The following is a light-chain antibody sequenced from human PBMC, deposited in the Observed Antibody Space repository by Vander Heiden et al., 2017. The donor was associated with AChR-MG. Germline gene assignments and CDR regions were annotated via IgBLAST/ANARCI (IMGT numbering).Light chain of an antibody. CDR1: SSNIGVGYD. CDR3: QSYDSSLSGSV. Sequence: QSVLTQPPSVSAAPGPSVTISCTGSSSNIGVGYDVRWYQQLPGTAPKLLIYGNSNRPSGVPERFSGSKSGTSASLAITGLQAEDEADYYCQSYDSSLSGSVFGGGTKLTVL. V-gene: IGLV1-40*01. CDR2: GNS. J-gene: IGLJ3*02.